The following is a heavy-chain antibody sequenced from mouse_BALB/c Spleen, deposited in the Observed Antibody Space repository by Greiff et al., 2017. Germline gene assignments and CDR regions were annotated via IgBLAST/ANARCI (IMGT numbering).Heavy chain of an antibody. D-gene: IGHD1-2*01. J-gene: IGHJ4*01. CDR2: ISNLAYSI. CDR3: ARFTTATEAMDY. V-gene: IGHV5-15*02. Sequence: EVQLVESGGGLVQPGGSRKLSCAASGFTFSDYGMAWVRQAPGKGPEWVAFISNLAYSIYYADTVTGRFTISRENAKNTLYLEMSSLRSEDTAMYYCARFTTATEAMDYWGQGTSVTVSS. CDR1: GFTFSDYG.